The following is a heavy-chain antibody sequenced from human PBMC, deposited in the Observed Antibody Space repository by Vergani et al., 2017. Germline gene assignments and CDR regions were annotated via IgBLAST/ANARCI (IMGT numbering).Heavy chain of an antibody. CDR3: ARKEYYDSSLDY. CDR2: IYQSGST. D-gene: IGHD3-3*01. J-gene: IGHJ4*02. V-gene: IGHV4-38-2*01. Sequence: QVQVQESGPGLVKPSETLSLTCAVSGYSISSAYYWGWIRQPPGKGLDWIGSIYQSGSTYYSPSLKSRVTISVDTSKNQFSLKLSSVTAADTAVYYCARKEYYDSSLDYWGQGTLVTVSS. CDR1: GYSISSAYY.